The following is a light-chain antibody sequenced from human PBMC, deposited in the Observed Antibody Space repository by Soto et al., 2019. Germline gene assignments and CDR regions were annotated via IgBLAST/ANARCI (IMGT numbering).Light chain of an antibody. CDR2: GNS. J-gene: IGLJ2*01. Sequence: QSVLTQPPSVSGAPGQRVTISCTGSSSNIGAGYDVHWYQQLPGTAPKLLIYGNSNRPSGVSDRFSGSKSGTAASLAITGLQAEDEADYYCQAYDSSLSGVVFGGGTKLTVL. CDR1: SSNIGAGYD. V-gene: IGLV1-40*01. CDR3: QAYDSSLSGVV.